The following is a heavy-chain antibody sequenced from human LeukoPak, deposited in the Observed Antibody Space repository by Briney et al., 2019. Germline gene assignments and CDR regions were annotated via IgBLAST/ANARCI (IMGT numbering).Heavy chain of an antibody. Sequence: GGSLRLSCAASGFIVSSNHMSWVRQAPGKGLEGVSVIYSGGSTYYADSVKGRFTISRDNSKNTLFLQMNSLRAEDTAVYYCARDSNYYGSGSPFDYWGQGTLVTVSS. V-gene: IGHV3-53*01. D-gene: IGHD3-10*01. CDR2: IYSGGST. CDR3: ARDSNYYGSGSPFDY. CDR1: GFIVSSNH. J-gene: IGHJ4*02.